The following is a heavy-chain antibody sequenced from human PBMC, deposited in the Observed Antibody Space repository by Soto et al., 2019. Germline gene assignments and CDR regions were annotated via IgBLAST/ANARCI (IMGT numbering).Heavy chain of an antibody. CDR1: GGSINSYY. CDR2: IYYSGST. D-gene: IGHD2-2*01. CDR3: ARGRAHYQRIDV. V-gene: IGHV4-59*01. J-gene: IGHJ6*02. Sequence: SETLSLTCTVSGGSINSYYWSWIRQPPGEGLEWIGYIYYSGSTNYNPSLKSRVTMSVDTPKNQFSLKLSSVTAADTAVYYCARGRAHYQRIDVWGQRTTVTFSS.